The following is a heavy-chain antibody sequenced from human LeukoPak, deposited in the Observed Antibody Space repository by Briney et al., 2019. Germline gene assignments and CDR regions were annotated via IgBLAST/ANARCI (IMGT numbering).Heavy chain of an antibody. D-gene: IGHD3-22*01. V-gene: IGHV4-34*01. CDR3: ARQLGYYYDSSGYYSDY. CDR2: INHSGSP. CDR1: GGSFSGYS. Sequence: KPSETLSLTCAALGGSFSGYSWTWIRQPPGKGPEWIGEINHSGSPNYHPSLESRVTISVDMSKNQFSLKLSSVTAADTAVYYCARQLGYYYDSSGYYSDYWGQGTLVTVSS. J-gene: IGHJ4*02.